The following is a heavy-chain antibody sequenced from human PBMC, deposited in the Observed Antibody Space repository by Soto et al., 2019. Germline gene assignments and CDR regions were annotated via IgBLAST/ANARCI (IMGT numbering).Heavy chain of an antibody. J-gene: IGHJ4*02. CDR3: AGVGGGIVLMVYAATFDY. Sequence: QVQLVQSGAEVKKPGASVKVSCKASGYTFTSYDINWVRQATGQGLEWMGWMNPNSGNTGYAQKFQGRVTMTRNTSISTAYMELSSLRSEDTAVYYCAGVGGGIVLMVYAATFDYWGQGTLVTVSS. V-gene: IGHV1-8*01. D-gene: IGHD2-8*01. CDR2: MNPNSGNT. CDR1: GYTFTSYD.